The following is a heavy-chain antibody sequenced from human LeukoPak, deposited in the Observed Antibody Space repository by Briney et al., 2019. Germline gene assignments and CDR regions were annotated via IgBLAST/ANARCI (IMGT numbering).Heavy chain of an antibody. CDR2: INWNGGRT. Sequence: GGSLRLSCVASGFTFDDYGMSWVRQAPGKGLEWVSAINWNGGRTGYADSVKGRFTISRDNAKNSLYLQMNSLRAEDTALYYCAILGGVDAFDIWSQGTMVTVSS. D-gene: IGHD3-16*01. CDR1: GFTFDDYG. J-gene: IGHJ3*02. V-gene: IGHV3-20*04. CDR3: AILGGVDAFDI.